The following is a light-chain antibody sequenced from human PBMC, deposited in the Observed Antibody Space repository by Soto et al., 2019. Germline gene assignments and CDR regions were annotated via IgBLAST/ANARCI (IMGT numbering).Light chain of an antibody. V-gene: IGKV1-9*01. CDR1: QGISSY. CDR2: AAS. J-gene: IGKJ2*01. Sequence: DIQLTQSPSFLSASVGDTFTITCRASQGISSYLAWYQQKPGKAPELLIYAASTLQSGVPSRFSGSGSGTEFTLTISSLQPEDFATYSCQLLHSHPYTFGQGTKLEIK. CDR3: QLLHSHPYT.